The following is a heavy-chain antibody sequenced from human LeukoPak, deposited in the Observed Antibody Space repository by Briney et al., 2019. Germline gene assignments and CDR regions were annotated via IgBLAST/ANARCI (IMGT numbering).Heavy chain of an antibody. Sequence: GGSLRLSCAASGFTFSSYGMHWVRQAPGKGLEWVAVISYDGSNKYYADSVKGRFTISRDNSKNTLYLQMNSLRAEDTAVYYCAKDDDYYDSSGYYYPTFDYYYGMDVWGQGTTVTVSS. V-gene: IGHV3-30*18. CDR3: AKDDDYYDSSGYYYPTFDYYYGMDV. CDR1: GFTFSSYG. D-gene: IGHD3-22*01. CDR2: ISYDGSNK. J-gene: IGHJ6*02.